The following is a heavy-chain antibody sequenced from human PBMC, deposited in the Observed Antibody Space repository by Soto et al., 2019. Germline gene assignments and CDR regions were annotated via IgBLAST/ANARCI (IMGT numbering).Heavy chain of an antibody. D-gene: IGHD6-13*01. CDR3: AKQGSIAAAADDY. J-gene: IGHJ4*02. CDR1: GFTFDDYA. CDR2: ISGSGGST. V-gene: IGHV3-23*01. Sequence: WGSLRLSCADFGFTFDDYAVAWVRQAPGKGLEWFSTISGSGGSTYYADSVKGRFTISRDNSKNTLYLQMNSLRAEDTSFYYGAKQGSIAAAADDYWGQGTLVTVSS.